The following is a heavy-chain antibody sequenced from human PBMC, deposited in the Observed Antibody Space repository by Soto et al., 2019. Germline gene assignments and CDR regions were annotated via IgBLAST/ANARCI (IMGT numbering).Heavy chain of an antibody. V-gene: IGHV1-18*04. CDR3: ARDRSSSDY. CDR2: ISVYRGNT. Sequence: VASVKVSCKASGYTFTSYGISWVRQAPGQGLEWMGWISVYRGNTNYAQNLQGRVTMTIDTSTSTVCMELRNLTSDDTAVYYCARDRSSSDYWGQGTLVTVSS. D-gene: IGHD3-10*01. J-gene: IGHJ4*02. CDR1: GYTFTSYG.